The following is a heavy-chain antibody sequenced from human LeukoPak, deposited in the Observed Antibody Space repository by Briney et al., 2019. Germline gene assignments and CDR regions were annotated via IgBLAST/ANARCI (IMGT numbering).Heavy chain of an antibody. CDR2: IYYSGST. CDR3: ARHSDYGGNFYNWFDP. Sequence: SETLSLTCTVSGGSISSSSYYWGWIRQPPGKGLEWIGSIYYSGSTCYNPSLKSRVTMSVDKYHDQFSLKLSSVTAADTDVYYCARHSDYGGNFYNWFDPWGQGTLVTVSS. CDR1: GGSISSSSYY. V-gene: IGHV4-39*01. J-gene: IGHJ5*02. D-gene: IGHD4-23*01.